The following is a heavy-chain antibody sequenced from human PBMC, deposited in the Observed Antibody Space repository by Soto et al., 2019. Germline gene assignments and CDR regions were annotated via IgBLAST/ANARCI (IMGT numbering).Heavy chain of an antibody. Sequence: PGGSLRLSCTGSGFTFRDYAMSWFRQVPGKGLELVGFIRSKAYGGTTECAASVKGRFTISRDDSESIAYLHMNSLETEDSAVYYCARRKYFDYWGQGA. CDR3: ARRKYFDY. CDR2: IRSKAYGGTT. D-gene: IGHD6-6*01. J-gene: IGHJ4*02. CDR1: GFTFRDYA. V-gene: IGHV3-49*03.